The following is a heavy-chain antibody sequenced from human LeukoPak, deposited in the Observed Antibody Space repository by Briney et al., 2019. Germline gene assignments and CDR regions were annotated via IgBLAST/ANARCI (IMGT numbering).Heavy chain of an antibody. CDR2: IYSGGST. V-gene: IGHV3-66*01. CDR1: GFTFSSYG. CDR3: AREPSPYDILTGSTDY. J-gene: IGHJ4*02. Sequence: GGSLRLSCAASGFTFSSYGIHWVRQAPGKGLEWVSVIYSGGSTYYADSVKGRFTISRDNSKNTLYLQMNSLRAEDTAVYYCAREPSPYDILTGSTDYWGQGTLVTVSS. D-gene: IGHD3-9*01.